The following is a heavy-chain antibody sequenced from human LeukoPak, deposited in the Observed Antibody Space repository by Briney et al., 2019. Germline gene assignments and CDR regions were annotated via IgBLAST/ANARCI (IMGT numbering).Heavy chain of an antibody. CDR2: INHSGST. CDR3: ARGWDVEMATTNFDY. V-gene: IGHV4-34*01. CDR1: GGSFSGYY. D-gene: IGHD5-24*01. Sequence: PSETLSLTCAVYGGSFSGYYWSWIRQPPGKGLEWIGEINHSGSTNYNPSLKSRVTISVDTSKNQFSLKLSSVTAADTAVYYCARGWDVEMATTNFDYWGQGTLVTVSS. J-gene: IGHJ4*02.